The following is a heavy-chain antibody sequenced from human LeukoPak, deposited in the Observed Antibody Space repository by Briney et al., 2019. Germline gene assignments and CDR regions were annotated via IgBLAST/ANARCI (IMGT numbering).Heavy chain of an antibody. CDR2: INPNSGGT. D-gene: IGHD3-22*01. Sequence: ASVKVSCKASGYTFTGYYMHWVRQAPGQGLEWMGWINPNSGGTNYAQKFQGRATMTRDTSISTAYMELSRLRSDDTAVYYCARALSTTMIVVVHPRGAFDIWGQGTMVTVSS. J-gene: IGHJ3*02. CDR3: ARALSTTMIVVVHPRGAFDI. V-gene: IGHV1-2*02. CDR1: GYTFTGYY.